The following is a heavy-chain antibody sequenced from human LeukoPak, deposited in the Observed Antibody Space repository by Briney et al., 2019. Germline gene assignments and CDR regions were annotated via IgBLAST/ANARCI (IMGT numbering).Heavy chain of an antibody. V-gene: IGHV3-30*03. D-gene: IGHD2-2*01. J-gene: IGHJ4*02. CDR3: ARGAQDIVVVPAAPY. CDR2: ISYDGSNK. Sequence: GGSLRLSCAASGFTFSSYGMHWVRQAPGKGLEWVAVISYDGSNKYYADSVKGRFTIPRDNSKNTLYLQMNSLRAEDTAVYYCARGAQDIVVVPAAPYWGQGTLVTVSS. CDR1: GFTFSSYG.